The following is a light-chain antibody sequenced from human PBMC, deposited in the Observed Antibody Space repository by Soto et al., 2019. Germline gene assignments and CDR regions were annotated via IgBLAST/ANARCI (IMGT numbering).Light chain of an antibody. CDR1: QSVSSY. J-gene: IGKJ5*01. CDR2: DAS. CDR3: QQRSNWPRT. V-gene: IGKV3-11*01. Sequence: EIVLTQSPATLSLSPGERATLSCRASQSVSSYLAWYQQKPGQAPRLLIYDASNRATGIPARFSGSGSGTDFTLTISSLEPEDFAVYYCQQRSNWPRTFSQGTRLE.